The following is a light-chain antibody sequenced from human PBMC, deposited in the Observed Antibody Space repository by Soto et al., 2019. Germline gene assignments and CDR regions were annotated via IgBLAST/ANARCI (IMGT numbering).Light chain of an antibody. CDR2: GAS. CDR3: QHFGSSPPWT. Sequence: EIVLTQSPGTLSLSPGETATLSCRASQSVGARYLAWYQLLPGQSPRLLIYGASTRAPGIPDRFSGSGSGTEFSLTISRLEPEDFVVYCCQHFGSSPPWTFGQGTKVEI. J-gene: IGKJ1*01. V-gene: IGKV3-20*01. CDR1: QSVGARY.